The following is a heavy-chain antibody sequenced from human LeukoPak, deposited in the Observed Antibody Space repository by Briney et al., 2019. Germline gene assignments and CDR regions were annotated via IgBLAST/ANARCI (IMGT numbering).Heavy chain of an antibody. V-gene: IGHV1-46*01. CDR2: INPSGDYT. Sequence: ASVKVSCKASGFTFTRHWMHWGRQAPGQGLEWMGVINPSGDYTRYAQKLQGRVTLTRDISTNTVYMEMSSLRSEDTAVYYCARDTSVGDIAWWFDPWGQGTLVSVSS. CDR1: GFTFTRHW. D-gene: IGHD3-10*01. J-gene: IGHJ5*02. CDR3: ARDTSVGDIAWWFDP.